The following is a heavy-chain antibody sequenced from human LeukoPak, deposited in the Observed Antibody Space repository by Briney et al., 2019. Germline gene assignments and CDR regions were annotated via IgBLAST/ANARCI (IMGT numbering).Heavy chain of an antibody. V-gene: IGHV1-69*06. J-gene: IGHJ4*02. CDR1: GGTFSSYA. Sequence: GASVKVSCKASGGTFSSYAISWVRQAPGQGLEWMGGIIPIFGTANYAQKFQGRVTITADKSTSTAYMELSSLRSEDTAVYYCARATPDSSGCFDYWGQGTLVTVSS. CDR3: ARATPDSSGCFDY. CDR2: IIPIFGTA. D-gene: IGHD6-19*01.